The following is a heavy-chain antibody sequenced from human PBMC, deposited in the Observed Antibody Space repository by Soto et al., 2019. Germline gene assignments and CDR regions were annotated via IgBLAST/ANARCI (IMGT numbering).Heavy chain of an antibody. CDR3: AREGAIVPRFFDP. V-gene: IGHV3-30*14. D-gene: IGHD1-26*01. CDR1: GFTFRSYA. J-gene: IGHJ5*02. Sequence: GGSLRLSCAASGFTFRSYAMHWVRQAPGKGLEWVAVISYDGSNKYYSPSLKSRLTITKDTSKNQVVLTMTNLDPVDTATYYCAREGAIVPRFFDPWGQGTLVTVSS. CDR2: ISYDGSNK.